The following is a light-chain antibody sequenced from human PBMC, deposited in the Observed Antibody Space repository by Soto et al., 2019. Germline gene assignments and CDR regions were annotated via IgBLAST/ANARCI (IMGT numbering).Light chain of an antibody. CDR1: SSNIGSNT. CDR3: AAWDDSLIGYA. Sequence: QSVLTQPPSTSGTPGQRVTISCSGSSSNIGSNTVSWCQQLPGTAPKPLIYNNNQRPSGVPDRFSGSKSGTSASLAISGLQSEDEADYYCAAWDDSLIGYAFGTGTNVTVL. J-gene: IGLJ1*01. V-gene: IGLV1-44*01. CDR2: NNN.